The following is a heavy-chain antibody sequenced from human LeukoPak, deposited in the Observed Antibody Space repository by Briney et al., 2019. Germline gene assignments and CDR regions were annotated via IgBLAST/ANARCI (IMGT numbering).Heavy chain of an antibody. D-gene: IGHD6-19*01. CDR1: GGSISTYY. Sequence: SETLSLTCSVSGGSISTYYGGWIRQSAGKGLEWIGRIHTSGSTNYNPSLKSRVTMSVDTSKNQFSLKVTSVSAADTGVYYCARAPEFSSGWLLDCWGQGSLVTVSS. CDR3: ARAPEFSSGWLLDC. J-gene: IGHJ4*02. CDR2: IHTSGST. V-gene: IGHV4-4*07.